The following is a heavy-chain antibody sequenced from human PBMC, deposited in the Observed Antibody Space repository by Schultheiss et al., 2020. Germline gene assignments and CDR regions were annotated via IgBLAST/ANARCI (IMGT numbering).Heavy chain of an antibody. CDR3: ARSVAGIDY. D-gene: IGHD6-19*01. CDR2: SSGSSGYT. J-gene: IGHJ4*02. V-gene: IGHV3-11*06. Sequence: SLKISCAASGFTFSDYYMSWIRQAPGKGLEWVSYSSGSSGYTTHADSVKGRFTISRDNSKNTLYLQMNSLRAEDTAVYYCARSVAGIDYWGQGTLVTVSS. CDR1: GFTFSDYY.